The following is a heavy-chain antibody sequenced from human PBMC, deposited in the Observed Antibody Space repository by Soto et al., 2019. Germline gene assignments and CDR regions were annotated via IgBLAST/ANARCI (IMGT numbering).Heavy chain of an antibody. CDR3: AGGLSGDKVDY. CDR2: IYHGGST. J-gene: IGHJ4*02. Sequence: QVQLQESGPGLVEPSQTLSLTCTVSGGSISSGDYFWSWIRQPPGEGLEWIGHIYHGGSTYNNPSLTTRATISEDTSKNQFSLNLNSVTAADTAVYYCAGGLSGDKVDYWGQGTLVTVSS. CDR1: GGSISSGDYF. V-gene: IGHV4-30-4*01. D-gene: IGHD7-27*01.